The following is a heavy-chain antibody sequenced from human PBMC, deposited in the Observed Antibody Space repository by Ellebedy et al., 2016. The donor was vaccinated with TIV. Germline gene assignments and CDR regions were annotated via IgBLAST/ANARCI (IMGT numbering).Heavy chain of an antibody. Sequence: GESLKISCAASGFSFADYSMHWLRQAPGKGLEWVSLITWDGGVTDYADSVKGRFTISRDNNKNSLYLQMNILRTEDTALYFCAKDTAGTGWYGGVDWGQGTLVTVSS. D-gene: IGHD6-19*01. CDR3: AKDTAGTGWYGGVD. CDR2: ITWDGGVT. CDR1: GFSFADYS. J-gene: IGHJ4*02. V-gene: IGHV3-43*01.